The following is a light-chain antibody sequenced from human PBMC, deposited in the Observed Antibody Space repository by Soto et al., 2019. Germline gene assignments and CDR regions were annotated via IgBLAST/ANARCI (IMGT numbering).Light chain of an antibody. CDR3: QQYGSSLSIT. CDR2: GAS. Sequence: EIVLTQSPGTLSLSPGERATLSCRASQSVSSSYLAWYQQKPGQAPRLLIYGASSRATGIPDRFSGSGSGTDFNLTISRLEPEDFAVYYCQQYGSSLSITFGQGTRLEIK. CDR1: QSVSSSY. J-gene: IGKJ5*01. V-gene: IGKV3-20*01.